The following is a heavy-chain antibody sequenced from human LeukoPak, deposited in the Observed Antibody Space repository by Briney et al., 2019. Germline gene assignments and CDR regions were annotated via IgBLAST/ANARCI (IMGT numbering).Heavy chain of an antibody. CDR1: GFTFSDYY. CDR2: ISSSGSTI. D-gene: IGHD3-22*01. CDR3: AKDGDSTGYYSSYYNHMDV. J-gene: IGHJ6*03. Sequence: GGSLRLSCAASGFTFSDYYMSWIRQAPGKGLEWVSYISSSGSTIYYADSVKGRFTISRDNAKNSLYLQMNSLRAEDTAIYYCAKDGDSTGYYSSYYNHMDVWGKGTSVTISS. V-gene: IGHV3-11*04.